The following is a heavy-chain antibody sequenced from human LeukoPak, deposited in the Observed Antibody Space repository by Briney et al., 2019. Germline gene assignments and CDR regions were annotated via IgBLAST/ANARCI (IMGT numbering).Heavy chain of an antibody. CDR3: ARDARGYNYDYSWFDT. D-gene: IGHD5-18*01. CDR1: GGSLSNYY. J-gene: IGHJ5*02. CDR2: ISHSGST. V-gene: IGHV4-59*01. Sequence: SETLSLTCTVSGGSLSNYYWSWIRQPPGKGLEWIGYISHSGSTKYNPSLKSRVTVSVDTSQNQFSLRLTSVTAADTAVYWCARDARGYNYDYSWFDTWSQGTLVTVSS.